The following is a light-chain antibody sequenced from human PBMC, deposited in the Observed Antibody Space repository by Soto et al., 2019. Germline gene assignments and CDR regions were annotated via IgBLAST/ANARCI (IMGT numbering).Light chain of an antibody. CDR2: AAS. CDR1: QGVSSW. V-gene: IGKV1-12*01. J-gene: IGKJ5*01. Sequence: DIRLTQSPASVSASLGDRVTITCRASQGVSSWLAWFQQKQGKAPKLLIYAASSLQSGVPSRFSGSGYGTEFNLTISSLQTEDLATYYCQQLNSYPLTFGQGTRLEIK. CDR3: QQLNSYPLT.